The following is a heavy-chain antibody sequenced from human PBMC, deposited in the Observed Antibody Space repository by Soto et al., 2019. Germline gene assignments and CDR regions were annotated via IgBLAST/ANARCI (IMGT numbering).Heavy chain of an antibody. J-gene: IGHJ6*02. CDR1: GFTFDDYT. Sequence: GGSLRLSCAASGFTFDDYTMHWVRQAPGKGLEWVSLISWDGGSTYYADSVKGRFTISRDNSKNSLYLQMNSLRTEDTALYYCAKDYNWNYDNYYYGMDVWGQGTTVTVSS. V-gene: IGHV3-43*01. CDR2: ISWDGGST. D-gene: IGHD1-7*01. CDR3: AKDYNWNYDNYYYGMDV.